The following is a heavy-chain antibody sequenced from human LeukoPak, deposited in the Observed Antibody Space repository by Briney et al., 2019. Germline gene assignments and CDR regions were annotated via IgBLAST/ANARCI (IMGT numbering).Heavy chain of an antibody. CDR3: ARHGYGYNFDY. Sequence: PSETLSLTCTVSGGSISSGSYYWSWIRQPAGKGLEWIGRIYTSRSTNYNPSLKSRVTISVDTSKNQFSLKLSSVTAADTAVYYCARHGYGYNFDYWGQGTLVTVSS. CDR2: IYTSRST. CDR1: GGSISSGSYY. D-gene: IGHD5-18*01. V-gene: IGHV4-61*02. J-gene: IGHJ4*02.